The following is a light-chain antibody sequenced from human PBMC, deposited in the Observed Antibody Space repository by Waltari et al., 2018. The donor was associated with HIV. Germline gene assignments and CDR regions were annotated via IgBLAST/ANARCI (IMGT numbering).Light chain of an antibody. CDR3: RQSET. Sequence: EIVLTQSPGTLSLSPGERATLSCRASQSVSSSYLAWYQQKSGQAPRLLIYGASSRATGIPDRFSGSVSGTEFTLTIARLEPEDFAVYYCRQSETFGQGTRVEIK. J-gene: IGKJ1*01. V-gene: IGKV3-20*01. CDR1: QSVSSSY. CDR2: GAS.